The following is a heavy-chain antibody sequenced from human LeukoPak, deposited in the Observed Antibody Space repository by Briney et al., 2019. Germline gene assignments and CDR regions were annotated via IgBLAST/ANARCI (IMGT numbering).Heavy chain of an antibody. J-gene: IGHJ4*02. V-gene: IGHV4-61*01. D-gene: IGHD3-22*01. Sequence: SETLSLTCTVSGGSVSSGSYYWSWIRQPPGKRLEWIGYIYYSGSTNYNPSLKSRVTISVDTSKNQFSLKLSSVTAADTAVYYCARVRPAVYDSSGTSFDYWGQGTLVTVSS. CDR3: ARVRPAVYDSSGTSFDY. CDR1: GGSVSSGSYY. CDR2: IYYSGST.